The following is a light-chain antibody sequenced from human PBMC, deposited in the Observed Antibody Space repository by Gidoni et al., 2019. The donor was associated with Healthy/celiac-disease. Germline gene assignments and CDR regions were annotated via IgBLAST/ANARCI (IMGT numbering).Light chain of an antibody. CDR1: ALPKQY. V-gene: IGLV3-25*03. Sequence: SYELTQPPSVSVSPGQTARITCSGDALPKQYAYWYQQKPGQAPVLVIYKDSARPSGIPERFSGASSGTTVTLTISGVQAEDEADYDCQSADSSGTWVFGGGTKLTVL. CDR3: QSADSSGTWV. CDR2: KDS. J-gene: IGLJ3*02.